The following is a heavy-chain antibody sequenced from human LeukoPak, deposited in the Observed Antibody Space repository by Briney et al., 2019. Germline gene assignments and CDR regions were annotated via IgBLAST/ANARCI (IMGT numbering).Heavy chain of an antibody. CDR2: IWYDGSYK. J-gene: IGHJ4*02. Sequence: GRSLTLSWAAYAFTFSLYGMQWDRQAPGKGLEWVAVIWYDGSYKFYADSVKGRFTISRDNSQNTLYLQMNTLRAEDTAVYYGARLETSSGWYNFDYWGQGTLVTVSS. CDR3: ARLETSSGWYNFDY. V-gene: IGHV3-33*01. D-gene: IGHD6-19*01. CDR1: AFTFSLYG.